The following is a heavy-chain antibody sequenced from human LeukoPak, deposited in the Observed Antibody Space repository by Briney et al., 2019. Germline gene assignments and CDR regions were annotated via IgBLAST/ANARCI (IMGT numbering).Heavy chain of an antibody. CDR1: GYDFTNYW. J-gene: IGHJ4*02. CDR3: AGGGGGGGGGLDY. CDR2: IYPGDSDT. V-gene: IGHV5-51*01. D-gene: IGHD3-16*01. Sequence: GESLKISCKGSGYDFTNYWIGWVRQMPGKGLEWMGIIYPGDSDTRYSPSFQGRVTISADKSISTAYLHWISLKASDTAMYYCAGGGGGGGGGLDYWGQGILVTVSS.